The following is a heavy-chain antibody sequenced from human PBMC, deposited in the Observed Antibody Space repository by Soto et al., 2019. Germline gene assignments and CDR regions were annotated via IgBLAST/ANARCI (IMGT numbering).Heavy chain of an antibody. V-gene: IGHV3-49*03. J-gene: IGHJ4*02. D-gene: IGHD3-9*01. CDR1: GFTFDDYA. CDR3: TREYYDIVTGYYSFDY. Sequence: PGGSLRLSCTVSGFTFDDYAMNWFRQAPGKGLQWVGFISSKAFGWTTEYAASVKDRFIISRDESKSIAYLQMNSLKTEDTAVYYCTREYYDIVTGYYSFDYWGQGTLVTVSS. CDR2: ISSKAFGWTT.